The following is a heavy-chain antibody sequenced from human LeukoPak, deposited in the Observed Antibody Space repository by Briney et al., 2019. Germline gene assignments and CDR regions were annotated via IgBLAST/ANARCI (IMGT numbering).Heavy chain of an antibody. J-gene: IGHJ4*02. CDR1: GFTFNIYG. CDR3: AKDVNAYCSGDCSDY. Sequence: GGSLRLSCAASGFTFNIYGMHWVRQAPGKGREGGAFIWYDGSKKYYADSVKGRFTISRDNSKNMVSLEMNSLRTEDTAVYYCAKDVNAYCSGDCSDYWGQGTLVTVSS. D-gene: IGHD2-21*01. CDR2: IWYDGSKK. V-gene: IGHV3-30*02.